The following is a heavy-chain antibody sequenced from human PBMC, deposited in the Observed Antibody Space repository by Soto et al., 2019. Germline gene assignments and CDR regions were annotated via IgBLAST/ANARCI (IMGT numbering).Heavy chain of an antibody. CDR2: IYHSWST. CDR3: ARSSSSWYHFFDP. J-gene: IGHJ5*02. D-gene: IGHD6-13*01. CDR1: GGSISTSNW. V-gene: IGHV4-4*01. Sequence: QVQLQESGPGLVKPSGTLSLTCAVSGGSISTSNWWSWVRQPPGKGLEWIGEIYHSWSTDYNPSLTSRVTISIDKSNNRFSLKLSSVSAADTAVYCCARSSSSWYHFFDPWGQGTLVTVSS.